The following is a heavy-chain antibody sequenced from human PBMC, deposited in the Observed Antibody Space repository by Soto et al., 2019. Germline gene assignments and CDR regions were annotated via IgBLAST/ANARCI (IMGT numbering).Heavy chain of an antibody. CDR1: GGTFSSYA. V-gene: IGHV1-69*01. Sequence: QVQLVQSGAEVKKPGSSVKVSCKASGGTFSSYAISWVRQAPGQGLEWMGGIIPIFGTANYAQKFQGRVTITADESTSTAYRELSSLRSEDTAVYYCAREWGANDYYYYGMDVWGQGTTVTVSS. D-gene: IGHD1-26*01. CDR2: IIPIFGTA. J-gene: IGHJ6*02. CDR3: AREWGANDYYYYGMDV.